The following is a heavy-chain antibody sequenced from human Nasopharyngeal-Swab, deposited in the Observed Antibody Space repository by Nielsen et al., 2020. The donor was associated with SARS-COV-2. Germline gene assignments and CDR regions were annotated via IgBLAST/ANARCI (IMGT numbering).Heavy chain of an antibody. D-gene: IGHD2-21*02. J-gene: IGHJ4*02. CDR1: GFSFSTYW. CDR2: ISSSSSFI. CDR3: TRDYKTYCGGDCYADY. V-gene: IGHV3-21*06. Sequence: GESLKISCAASGFSFSTYWMTWVRQAPGKGLEWVSSISSSSSFIYYADSVKSRFTISRDNVKNSLYLQMNSLRAEDTAVYYCTRDYKTYCGGDCYADYWGRGTLVTVSS.